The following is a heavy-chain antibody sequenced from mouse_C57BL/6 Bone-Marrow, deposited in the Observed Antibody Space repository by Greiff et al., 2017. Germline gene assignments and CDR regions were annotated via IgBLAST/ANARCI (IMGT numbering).Heavy chain of an antibody. V-gene: IGHV1-55*01. CDR3: ARRGFGRRDYAMDY. D-gene: IGHD2-12*01. CDR2: IYPGSGST. CDR1: GYTFTSYW. Sequence: QVQLQQPGAELVKPGASVKMSCKASGYTFTSYWITWVKQRPGQGLEWIGDIYPGSGSTNYNEKFKSKATLTVDTSSSTAYMQLSSLTSEDSAVYYCARRGFGRRDYAMDYWGQGTSVTVSS. J-gene: IGHJ4*01.